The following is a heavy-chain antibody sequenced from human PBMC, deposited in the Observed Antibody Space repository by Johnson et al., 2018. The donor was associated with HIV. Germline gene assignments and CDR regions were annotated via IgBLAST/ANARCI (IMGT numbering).Heavy chain of an antibody. CDR1: GFIFNDYA. V-gene: IGHV3-9*01. Sequence: VQLVESGGKLIQPGGSLRLSCAATGFIFNDYALHWVRQAPGKGLEWVSGISWNSGSKDYADSVKGRFTISRDNAKNSLYLQMNSLRSEDTALYYCAKDVSLVPMLAEGLAFVIWGQGTMVTVSS. D-gene: IGHD2-8*01. CDR3: AKDVSLVPMLAEGLAFVI. J-gene: IGHJ3*02. CDR2: ISWNSGSK.